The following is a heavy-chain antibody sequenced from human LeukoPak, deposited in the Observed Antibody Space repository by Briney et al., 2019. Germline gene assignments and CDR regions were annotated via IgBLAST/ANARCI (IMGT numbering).Heavy chain of an antibody. CDR2: IYPGDSDT. Sequence: GESLKISCKGSGYSFTSYWIGWVRQMPGKGLEWMGIIYPGDSDTRYCPSFQGQVTISADNSISTAYLQWRSLKASDSGMYYCARGGRRAVAGTFDYWGQGTLVTVSS. CDR1: GYSFTSYW. CDR3: ARGGRRAVAGTFDY. D-gene: IGHD6-19*01. J-gene: IGHJ4*02. V-gene: IGHV5-51*01.